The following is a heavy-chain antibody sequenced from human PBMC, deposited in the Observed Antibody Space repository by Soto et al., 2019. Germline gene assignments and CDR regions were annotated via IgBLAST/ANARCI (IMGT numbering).Heavy chain of an antibody. CDR3: ARSPPYDSRGYYGMDV. Sequence: QVQLVQSGAEVKKPGSSVKVSCKASGGTFSSYAISWVRQAPGQGLEWMGVIIPIFGIPNYAQKFQGRVTITADEFTSTAYMELSSLRSEDTAMYYCARSPPYDSRGYYGMDVWGQGTTVTVSS. CDR1: GGTFSSYA. J-gene: IGHJ6*02. D-gene: IGHD3-22*01. CDR2: IIPIFGIP. V-gene: IGHV1-69*01.